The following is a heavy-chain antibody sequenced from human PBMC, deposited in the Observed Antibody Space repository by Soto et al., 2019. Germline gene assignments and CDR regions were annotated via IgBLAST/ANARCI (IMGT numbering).Heavy chain of an antibody. V-gene: IGHV4-30-4*01. CDR3: ARGVCSGGSCYRGFDP. J-gene: IGHJ5*02. CDR1: GGSISSGDYY. D-gene: IGHD2-15*01. CDR2: IYYSGST. Sequence: LSLTCTVSGGSISSGDYYWSWIRQPPGKGLEWIGYIYYSGSTYYNPSLKSRVTISVDTSKNQFSLKLSSVTAADTAVYYCARGVCSGGSCYRGFDPWGQGTLVTVSS.